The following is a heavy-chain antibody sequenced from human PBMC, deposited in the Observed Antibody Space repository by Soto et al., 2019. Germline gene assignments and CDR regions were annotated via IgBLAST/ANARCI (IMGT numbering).Heavy chain of an antibody. CDR1: GYTFTGYY. CDR3: ARAGIAEAGGRGVFDY. V-gene: IGHV1-2*02. D-gene: IGHD6-19*01. CDR2: INPNSGGT. J-gene: IGHJ4*02. Sequence: GASVKVSCKASGYTFTGYYMHWVRQAPGQGLEWMGWINPNSGGTNYAQKFQGRVTMTRDTSISTAYMELSRLRSDDTAVYYCARAGIAEAGGRGVFDYWGQGTLVTVSS.